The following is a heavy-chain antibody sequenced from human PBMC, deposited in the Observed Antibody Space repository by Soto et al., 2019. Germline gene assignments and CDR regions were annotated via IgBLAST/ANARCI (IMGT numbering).Heavy chain of an antibody. Sequence: EVQLVESGGGLVQPGGSLRLSCAASGFTFSSYDMHWVRPATGKGLEWVSAIGTAGDTYYPGSVKGRFTISRENAKNSLYLQMNSLRAEDTAVYYCARALHYYGSGSYYVSPYYYYGMDVWGQGTTVTVSS. CDR3: ARALHYYGSGSYYVSPYYYYGMDV. CDR1: GFTFSSYD. V-gene: IGHV3-13*01. J-gene: IGHJ6*02. CDR2: IGTAGDT. D-gene: IGHD3-10*01.